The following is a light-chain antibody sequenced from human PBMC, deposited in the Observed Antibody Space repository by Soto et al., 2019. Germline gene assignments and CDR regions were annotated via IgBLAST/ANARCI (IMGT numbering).Light chain of an antibody. Sequence: EIVLTQSPGTLSLSPGERATLSCRASQSVSINYLAWYQQKPGQAPRLLIYATSSRASGIPDRFSGSGSGTDFTLTISRLEPEDFAVYYCQQYGASPFTFGPGTKVDIK. CDR3: QQYGASPFT. V-gene: IGKV3-20*01. CDR2: ATS. CDR1: QSVSINY. J-gene: IGKJ3*01.